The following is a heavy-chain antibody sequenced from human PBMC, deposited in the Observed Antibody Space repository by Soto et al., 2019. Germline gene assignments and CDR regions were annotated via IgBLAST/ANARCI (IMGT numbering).Heavy chain of an antibody. CDR3: AKDLIPPEYSGSYSYWFDP. CDR1: GFTFSSYA. Sequence: EVQLLESGGGLVQPGGSLRLSCAASGFTFSSYAMSWVRQAPGKGLEWVSAISGSGGSTYYADSVKGRFTISRDNSKNTLYLQMNSLRAEDTAVYYCAKDLIPPEYSGSYSYWFDPWGQGTLVTVSS. CDR2: ISGSGGST. V-gene: IGHV3-23*01. J-gene: IGHJ5*02. D-gene: IGHD1-26*01.